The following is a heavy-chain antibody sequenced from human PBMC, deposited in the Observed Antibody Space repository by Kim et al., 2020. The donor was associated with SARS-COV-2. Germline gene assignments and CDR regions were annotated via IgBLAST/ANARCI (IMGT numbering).Heavy chain of an antibody. Sequence: GGSLRLSCEASGFTFSTFWMDWVRQDPGKGLVWVSRVNTDGSDTSYADSVKGRFTISRDNAKNTLYLQMNSLRADDTAVYYCTRAILGTNTFDSCGQGTL. CDR1: GFTFSTFW. CDR2: VNTDGSDT. V-gene: IGHV3-74*01. J-gene: IGHJ4*02. D-gene: IGHD1-7*01. CDR3: TRAILGTNTFDS.